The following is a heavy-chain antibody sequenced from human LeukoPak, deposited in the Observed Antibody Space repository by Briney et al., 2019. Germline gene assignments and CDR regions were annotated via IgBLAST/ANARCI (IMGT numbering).Heavy chain of an antibody. V-gene: IGHV4-39*07. D-gene: IGHD3-3*01. Sequence: SETLSLTCTVSGASISSSHYFWGWLRQPPGKGLEYIGGVYHTGTTYYNPSLKSRVIVSVDTSKNQFSLKVISVTAADTAVYYCAKDLLGWSSPRWGQGTMVTVSS. CDR2: VYHTGTT. J-gene: IGHJ3*01. CDR3: AKDLLGWSSPR. CDR1: GASISSSHYF.